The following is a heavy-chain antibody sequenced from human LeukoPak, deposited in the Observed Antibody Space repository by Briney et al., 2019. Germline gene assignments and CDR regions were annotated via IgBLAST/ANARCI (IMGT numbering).Heavy chain of an antibody. CDR3: ARASGWFPDYYFDY. CDR1: GGSINSYY. Sequence: PSETLSLTCTVSGGSINSYYWSWIRQPAGKGLEWIGRIYTSGSTNYNPSLKSRVTMSVDTSKNQFSLKLSSVTAADTAVYCARASGWFPDYYFDYWGQGTLVTVSS. D-gene: IGHD6-19*01. V-gene: IGHV4-4*07. CDR2: IYTSGST. J-gene: IGHJ4*02.